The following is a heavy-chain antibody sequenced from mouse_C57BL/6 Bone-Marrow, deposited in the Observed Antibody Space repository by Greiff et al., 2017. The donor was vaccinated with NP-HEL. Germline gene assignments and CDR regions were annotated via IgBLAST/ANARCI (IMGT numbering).Heavy chain of an antibody. Sequence: LVESGAELARPGASVKLSCKASGYTFTSYGISWVKQRTGQGLEWIGEIYPRSGNTYYNEKFKGKATLTADKSSSTAYMELRSLTSEDSAVYFCARTYYSNSFAYWGQGTLVTVSA. CDR3: ARTYYSNSFAY. J-gene: IGHJ3*01. V-gene: IGHV1-81*01. CDR2: IYPRSGNT. D-gene: IGHD2-5*01. CDR1: GYTFTSYG.